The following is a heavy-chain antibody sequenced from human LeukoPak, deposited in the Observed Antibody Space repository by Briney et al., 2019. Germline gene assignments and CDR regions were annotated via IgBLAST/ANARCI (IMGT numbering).Heavy chain of an antibody. D-gene: IGHD2-15*01. Sequence: SVKVSCKAFGYTFTSNYMHWVRQAPGQGLEWMGGIIPIFGTANYAQKFQGRVTITADESTSTAYMELSSLRSEDTAVYYCAREGYCSGGMCPVGYWGQGTLVTVSS. CDR2: IIPIFGTA. CDR3: AREGYCSGGMCPVGY. J-gene: IGHJ4*02. CDR1: GYTFTSNY. V-gene: IGHV1-69*13.